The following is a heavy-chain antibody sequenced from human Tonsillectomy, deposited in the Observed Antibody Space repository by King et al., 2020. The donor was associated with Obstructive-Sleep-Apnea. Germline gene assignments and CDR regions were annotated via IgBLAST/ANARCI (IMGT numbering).Heavy chain of an antibody. J-gene: IGHJ5*02. Sequence: VQLQESGPGLVKPSETLSLTCTVFGGPIGNYYWSCVRQPPGKGLEWIGFVYNSRSNIYNPSLMSRVTISVDTSKNQFSLRLTSVTAADAAVYYCAKDASGTYYNWFDPWGQGIPVTVSS. CDR3: AKDASGTYYNWFDP. V-gene: IGHV4-59*01. D-gene: IGHD3-10*01. CDR1: GGPIGNYY. CDR2: VYNSRSN.